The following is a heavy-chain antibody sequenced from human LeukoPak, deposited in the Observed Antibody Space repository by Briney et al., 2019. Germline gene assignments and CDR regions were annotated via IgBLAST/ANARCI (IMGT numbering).Heavy chain of an antibody. D-gene: IGHD4-17*01. J-gene: IGHJ3*02. CDR2: ISGSGGST. V-gene: IGHV3-23*01. CDR3: ARTRATTTVTIRAAFDI. CDR1: GFTFSSYA. Sequence: GGSLRLSCAASGFTFSSYAMSWVRQAPGKGLEWVSAISGSGGSTYYADSVKGRFTISRDNSKNTLYLQMNSLRAEDTAVYCCARTRATTTVTIRAAFDIWGQGTMVTVSS.